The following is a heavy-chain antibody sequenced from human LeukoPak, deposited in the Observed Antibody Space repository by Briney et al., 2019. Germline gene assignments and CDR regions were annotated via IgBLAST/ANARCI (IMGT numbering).Heavy chain of an antibody. J-gene: IGHJ6*03. V-gene: IGHV1-69*05. D-gene: IGHD3-3*01. Sequence: SVKVSCKASGGTFSSYAISWVRQAPGQGLEWMGGIIPIFGTANYAQKFQGRVTITTDESTSTAYMELSSLRSEDTAVYYCAHLGGVEPNYYYMDVWGKGTTVTVSS. CDR3: AHLGGVEPNYYYMDV. CDR2: IIPIFGTA. CDR1: GGTFSSYA.